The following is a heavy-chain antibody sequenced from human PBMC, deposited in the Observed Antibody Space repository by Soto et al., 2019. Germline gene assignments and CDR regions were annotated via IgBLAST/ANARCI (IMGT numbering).Heavy chain of an antibody. V-gene: IGHV4-4*02. D-gene: IGHD3-10*01. Sequence: QVQLQESGPGLVKPSGTLSLTCAVSGGSISSSNWWSWVRQPPGKGLEWIGEIYHSGSTNYNPSLKSRVTISVDKSKSQFSLKLSSVTAADTAVYYCAGRPLWFGELSPFDPWCQGTLVTVSS. CDR1: GGSISSSNW. CDR3: AGRPLWFGELSPFDP. J-gene: IGHJ5*02. CDR2: IYHSGST.